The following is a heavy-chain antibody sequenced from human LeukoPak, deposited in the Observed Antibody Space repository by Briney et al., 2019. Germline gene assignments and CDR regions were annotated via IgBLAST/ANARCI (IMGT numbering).Heavy chain of an antibody. CDR3: AKDDVAYSSGWYYFDY. CDR2: ISGSGGST. D-gene: IGHD6-19*01. J-gene: IGHJ4*02. CDR1: GFTFSSYA. Sequence: PGGSLRLSCAASGFTFSSYAMSWVRQAPGKGLEWVSAISGSGGSTYYADSVKGRFTISRDNSKNTLYLQMNSLRAEDTAVYYCAKDDVAYSSGWYYFDYWGQGTLVTVSS. V-gene: IGHV3-23*01.